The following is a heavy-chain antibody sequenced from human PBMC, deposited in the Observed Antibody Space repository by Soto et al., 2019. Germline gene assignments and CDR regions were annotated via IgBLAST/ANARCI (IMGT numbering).Heavy chain of an antibody. V-gene: IGHV1-18*01. CDR1: GYTFTSYG. CDR3: ARDRRYYDSSGYDWDAFDI. CDR2: ISAYNGNT. J-gene: IGHJ3*02. D-gene: IGHD3-22*01. Sequence: ASVKVSCKASGYTFTSYGISWVRQAPGQGLEWMGWISAYNGNTNYAQKLQGRVTMTTDTSTSTAYMELRSLRSDDTAVYYCARDRRYYDSSGYDWDAFDIWGQGTMVTVS.